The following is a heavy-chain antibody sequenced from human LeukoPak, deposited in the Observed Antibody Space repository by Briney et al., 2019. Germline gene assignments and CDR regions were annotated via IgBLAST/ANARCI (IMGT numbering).Heavy chain of an antibody. CDR3: AKDANWAFHY. CDR1: GFTRGTYG. Sequence: PGGPLTLFCGVSGFTRGTYGMLWARQAPGKGLEGVAFIQYSVDNKHYADSVKVRFTIYRDTSKSTVYLQMNSLRAGDTAVYYCAKDANWAFHYWGQGTLVTVSS. V-gene: IGHV3-30*02. CDR2: IQYSVDNK. J-gene: IGHJ4*02. D-gene: IGHD7-27*01.